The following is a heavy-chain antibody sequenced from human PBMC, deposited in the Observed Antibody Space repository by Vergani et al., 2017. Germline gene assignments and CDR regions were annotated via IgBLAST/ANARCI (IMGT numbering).Heavy chain of an antibody. Sequence: QVQLVETGGGVVQPGGSLRLYCATSGFSFNTYGAHWVRQAPGKGLEWVAFIGYDGRIKYNVDSVKGRFTISRDTSKKTLSLQRRSLRADDTAVYYCAKDGRENSDYGYFEYWGQGTLVTVSS. J-gene: IGHJ4*02. V-gene: IGHV3-30*02. CDR1: GFSFNTYG. CDR3: AKDGRENSDYGYFEY. CDR2: IGYDGRIK. D-gene: IGHD4-17*01.